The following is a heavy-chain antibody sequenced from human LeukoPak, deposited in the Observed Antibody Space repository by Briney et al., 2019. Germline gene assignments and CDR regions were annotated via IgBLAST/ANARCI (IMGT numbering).Heavy chain of an antibody. Sequence: SETLSLTCTVSAGSITTYYWSWIRQPPGEGLEWLGYVRSSGSTNYNPSFKSGAPILIETPKTQFTLKLSALTAADTAVYYCSRGVLVGATGHHFAYWGQGTPVTVSS. CDR3: SRGVLVGATGHHFAY. CDR1: AGSITTYY. D-gene: IGHD2-8*02. V-gene: IGHV4-59*01. J-gene: IGHJ4*02. CDR2: VRSSGST.